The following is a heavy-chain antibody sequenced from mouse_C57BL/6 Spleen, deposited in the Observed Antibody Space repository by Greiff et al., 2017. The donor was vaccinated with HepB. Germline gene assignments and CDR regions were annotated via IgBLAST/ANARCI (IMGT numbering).Heavy chain of an antibody. J-gene: IGHJ1*03. V-gene: IGHV5-17*01. D-gene: IGHD1-1*01. CDR3: ARPGSYYYGSSHWYFDV. Sequence: DVKLVESGGGLVKPGGSLKLSCAASGFTFSDYGMHWVRQAPEKGLEWVAYISSGSSTIYYADTVKGRFTISRDNAKNTLFLQMTSLRSEDTAMYYCARPGSYYYGSSHWYFDVWGTGTTVTVSS. CDR2: ISSGSSTI. CDR1: GFTFSDYG.